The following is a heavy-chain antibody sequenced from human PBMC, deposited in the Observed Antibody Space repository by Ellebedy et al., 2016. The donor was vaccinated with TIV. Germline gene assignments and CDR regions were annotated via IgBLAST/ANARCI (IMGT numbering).Heavy chain of an antibody. CDR2: INRDGSNT. V-gene: IGHV3-74*03. J-gene: IGHJ6*02. CDR3: ARDLKWADYGMDV. Sequence: PGGSLRLSCAASGFTLNTHWMHWVSHLQGTGMEWVSSINRDGSNTSYADSVKGRFTISRDNARDILYLEMNSLRAEDTAVYHCARDLKWADYGMDVWGLGTTVTVSS. CDR1: GFTLNTHW. D-gene: IGHD2-8*01.